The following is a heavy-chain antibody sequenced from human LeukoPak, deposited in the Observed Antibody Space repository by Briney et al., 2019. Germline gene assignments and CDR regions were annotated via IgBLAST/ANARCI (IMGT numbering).Heavy chain of an antibody. V-gene: IGHV3-48*04. CDR3: ARTDIVVVPAAIPGYYDSSPPYYFDY. Sequence: GGSLRLSCAASGFTFSTYSMNWVRQAPGKGLEWVLYISSSSSTIYYADSVKGRFTISRDNAKNSLYLQMNSLRAEDTAVYYCARTDIVVVPAAIPGYYDSSPPYYFDYWGQGTLVTVSS. J-gene: IGHJ4*02. CDR1: GFTFSTYS. CDR2: ISSSSSTI. D-gene: IGHD2-2*02.